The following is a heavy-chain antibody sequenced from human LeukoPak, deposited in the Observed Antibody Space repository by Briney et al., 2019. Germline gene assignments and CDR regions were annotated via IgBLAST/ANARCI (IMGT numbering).Heavy chain of an antibody. D-gene: IGHD3-22*01. CDR1: GFTFRTYA. V-gene: IGHV3-23*01. J-gene: IGHJ4*02. Sequence: GGSLRLSCTGSGFTFRTYAFSWVRQAPGKWLEWVSATGPNGVTYYADSVKGRFTISRDNSKNALYLQMNGLRADDTAVYYCGIRDTSDYYVFWGQGTLVTVSS. CDR3: GIRDTSDYYVF. CDR2: TGPNGVT.